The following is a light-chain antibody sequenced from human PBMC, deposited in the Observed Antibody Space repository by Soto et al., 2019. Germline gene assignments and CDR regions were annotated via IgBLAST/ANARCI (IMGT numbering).Light chain of an antibody. CDR2: GAS. CDR1: QSISSN. CDR3: QQSNTWPPVT. V-gene: IGKV3-15*01. J-gene: IGKJ1*01. Sequence: EIVMTQSPATLSASPGERATLSCRASQSISSNLAWYQHKPGQAPRLLIYGASTRATGIPARFSGSGSGTEFTLSISSLQPEDFAVYYCQQSNTWPPVTFGPGTKVEIK.